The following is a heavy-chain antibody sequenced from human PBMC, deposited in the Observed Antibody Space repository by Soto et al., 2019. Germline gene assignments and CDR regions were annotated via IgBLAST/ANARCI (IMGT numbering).Heavy chain of an antibody. D-gene: IGHD2-15*01. CDR2: IIPILGTA. Sequence: SVKVSCKASGGTFSSYAISWVRQAPGQGLEWMGGIIPILGTANYAQKFQGRVTITADESTSTAYMELSSLRSEDTAVYYCARGIVVVVAATRTDDAFDIWGQGTMVTVSS. CDR3: ARGIVVVVAATRTDDAFDI. J-gene: IGHJ3*02. V-gene: IGHV1-69*13. CDR1: GGTFSSYA.